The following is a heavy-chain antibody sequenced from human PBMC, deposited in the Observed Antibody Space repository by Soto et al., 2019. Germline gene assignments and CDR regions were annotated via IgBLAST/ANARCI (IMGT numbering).Heavy chain of an antibody. Sequence: GGSLRLSCAASGFTFSSYAMHWVRQAPGKGLEWVAVISYDGSNKYYADSVKGRFTISRDNSKNTLYLQMNSLRAEDTAVYYCARDVVPYCGGDCYFNWGQGTLVTVSS. V-gene: IGHV3-30-3*01. D-gene: IGHD2-21*02. CDR1: GFTFSSYA. CDR2: ISYDGSNK. CDR3: ARDVVPYCGGDCYFN. J-gene: IGHJ4*02.